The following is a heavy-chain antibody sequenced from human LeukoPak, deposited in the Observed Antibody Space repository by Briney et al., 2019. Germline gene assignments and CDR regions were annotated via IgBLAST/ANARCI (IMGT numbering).Heavy chain of an antibody. V-gene: IGHV3-74*01. CDR2: INPDGSTT. Sequence: PGGSLRLSCAASGFTFSDYWLHWVRQAPGKGLVWVSIINPDGSTTSYADSVKGRFTISRDNAKNTLYLQMNSLRAEDTAVYYCARVGRSDFWSGYYTLLDYWGQGTLVTVSS. CDR1: GFTFSDYW. J-gene: IGHJ4*02. CDR3: ARVGRSDFWSGYYTLLDY. D-gene: IGHD3-3*01.